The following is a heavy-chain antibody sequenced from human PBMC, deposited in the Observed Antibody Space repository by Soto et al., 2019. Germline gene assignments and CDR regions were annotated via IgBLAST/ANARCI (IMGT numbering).Heavy chain of an antibody. V-gene: IGHV1-18*01. CDR1: GYTFTSYG. CDR2: ISAYNGNT. Sequence: QVQLVQSGAEVKKPGASVKVSCKASGYTFTSYGINWVRQAPGQRLEWMGWISAYNGNTNYAQKLQGRVTITTDTAASTAYMELRSLRSDDTAVYYCARDESYGGAFDYWGQGTLVTVSS. J-gene: IGHJ4*02. D-gene: IGHD2-21*01. CDR3: ARDESYGGAFDY.